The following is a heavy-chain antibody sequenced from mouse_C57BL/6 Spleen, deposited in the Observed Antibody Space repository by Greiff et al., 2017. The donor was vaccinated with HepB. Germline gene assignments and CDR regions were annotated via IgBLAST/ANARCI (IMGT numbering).Heavy chain of an antibody. Sequence: DVKLVESGGGLVQPGGSLSLSCAASGFTFTDYYMSWVRQPPGKALEWLGFIRNKANGYTTEYSASVKGRFTISRDNSQSILYLQMNALRAEDSATYYSASLTVVAKAMYYWGQRTSVTVSS. CDR3: ASLTVVAKAMYY. CDR1: GFTFTDYY. D-gene: IGHD1-1*01. CDR2: IRNKANGYTT. J-gene: IGHJ4*01. V-gene: IGHV7-3*01.